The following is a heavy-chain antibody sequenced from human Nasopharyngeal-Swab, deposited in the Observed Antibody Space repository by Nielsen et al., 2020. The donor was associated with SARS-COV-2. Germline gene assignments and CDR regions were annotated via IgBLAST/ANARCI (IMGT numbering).Heavy chain of an antibody. CDR3: ARIAGRGSIYYYYMDV. V-gene: IGHV3-21*01. CDR2: ISGSGSYV. CDR1: GFSFNTYS. D-gene: IGHD1-26*01. Sequence: GESLKISRAGSGFSFNTYSMIWVRQVPGEGLEWVSSISGSGSYVYYADSVKGRFTISKDSAKNSLYLQMNSLRAEDTAVYFCARIAGRGSIYYYYMDVWAQGPRSPSP. J-gene: IGHJ6*03.